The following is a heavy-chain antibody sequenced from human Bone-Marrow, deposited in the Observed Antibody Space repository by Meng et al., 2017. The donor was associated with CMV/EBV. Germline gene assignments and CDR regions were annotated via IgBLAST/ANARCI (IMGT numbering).Heavy chain of an antibody. D-gene: IGHD6-6*01. CDR1: GYTFTSYY. Sequence: ASVKVSCKASGYTFTSYYINWVRQAPGQGLEWMGIINSSGGSTTYGQKFKGRVTMTRDTSTNTVYMELSSLRSEDTAVYYCARSEYSSSSHFDYWGQGTLVTVSS. CDR3: ARSEYSSSSHFDY. V-gene: IGHV1-46*01. CDR2: INSSGGST. J-gene: IGHJ4*02.